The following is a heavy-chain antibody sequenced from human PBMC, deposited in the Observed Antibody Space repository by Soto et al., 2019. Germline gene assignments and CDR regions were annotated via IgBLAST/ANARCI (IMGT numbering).Heavy chain of an antibody. CDR3: ASGLLAGYCSGGSCYEFDP. D-gene: IGHD2-15*01. Sequence: QVQLVQSGAEVKQPGASVKVSCKASGYTFTSYDINWVRQATGQGLEWMGWMNPNSGNTGYAQKFQGRVTMTRNTSISTAYMELSSLRSEDTAVYYCASGLLAGYCSGGSCYEFDPWGQGTLVTVSS. V-gene: IGHV1-8*01. CDR1: GYTFTSYD. J-gene: IGHJ5*02. CDR2: MNPNSGNT.